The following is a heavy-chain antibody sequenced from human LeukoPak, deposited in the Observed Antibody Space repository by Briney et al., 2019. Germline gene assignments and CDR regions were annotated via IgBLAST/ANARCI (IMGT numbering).Heavy chain of an antibody. CDR3: AKGVGTSYHHHMDV. D-gene: IGHD6-6*01. Sequence: SLRLPCAASGLTFDGYAMHWVRQPPGKGLEWVSGISWNSYDIGYADSVKGRFTISRHNDKNSLYLQMNSLRAEDMALYYCAKGVGTSYHHHMDVWGKGTTVIVSS. CDR2: ISWNSYDI. J-gene: IGHJ6*03. V-gene: IGHV3-9*03. CDR1: GLTFDGYA.